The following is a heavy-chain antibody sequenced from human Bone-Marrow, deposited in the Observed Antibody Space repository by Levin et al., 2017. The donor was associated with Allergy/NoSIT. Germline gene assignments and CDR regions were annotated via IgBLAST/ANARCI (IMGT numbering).Heavy chain of an antibody. J-gene: IGHJ4*02. CDR1: GFTFSSYS. D-gene: IGHD3-10*01. CDR3: ARDKIGSKTSFDY. CDR2: ISSSSSTI. Sequence: ETLSLTCAASGFTFSSYSMNWVRQAPGKGLEWVSYISSSSSTIYYADSVKGRFTISRDNAKNSLYLQMNSLRAEDTAVYYCARDKIGSKTSFDYWGQGTLVTVSS. V-gene: IGHV3-48*01.